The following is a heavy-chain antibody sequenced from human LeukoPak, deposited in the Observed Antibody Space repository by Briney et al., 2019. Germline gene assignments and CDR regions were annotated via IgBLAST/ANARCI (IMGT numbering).Heavy chain of an antibody. CDR3: VRTNGGTYYDY. V-gene: IGHV3-13*01. CDR1: VFIFTDYD. J-gene: IGHJ4*02. D-gene: IGHD1-26*01. CDR2: FGIAGDT. Sequence: GGPLRLSCAASVFIFTDYDLHWVRQPPGKGLEWVSVFGIAGDTYYADSVKGRFTISRDVAKNSLYLQMNNLRAGDTAVYYCVRTNGGTYYDYWGQGTLVTVSS.